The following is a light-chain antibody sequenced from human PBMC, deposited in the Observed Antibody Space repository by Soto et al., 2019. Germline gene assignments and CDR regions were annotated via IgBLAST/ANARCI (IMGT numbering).Light chain of an antibody. J-gene: IGKJ5*01. V-gene: IGKV3-15*01. CDR1: QSVSYY. CDR2: GAT. Sequence: EIVLTQSPATLSLSPGERATLSCRASQSVSYYLSWYRQTPGQAPRLLIYGATTRATGIPARFSGSRSGTEFTLTISSLQSEDFALYYCQQYDKWPPLFGQGTRLEIK. CDR3: QQYDKWPPL.